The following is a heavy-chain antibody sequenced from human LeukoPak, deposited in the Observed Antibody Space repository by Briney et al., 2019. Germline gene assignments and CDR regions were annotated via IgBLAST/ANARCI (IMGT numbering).Heavy chain of an antibody. CDR2: IKSKTDGGTT. CDR1: GFTFSNAW. V-gene: IGHV3-15*07. J-gene: IGHJ4*02. Sequence: PGGSLRLSCAASGFTFSNAWMNWVRQAPGKGLEWVGRIKSKTDGGTTDYAAPVKGRFTISRDDSKNTLYLLMNSLKTEDTAVYYCTTVILYSSGWPFDYWGQGTLVTVSS. D-gene: IGHD6-19*01. CDR3: TTVILYSSGWPFDY.